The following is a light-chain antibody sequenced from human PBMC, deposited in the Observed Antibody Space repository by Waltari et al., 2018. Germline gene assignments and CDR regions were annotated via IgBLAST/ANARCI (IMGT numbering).Light chain of an antibody. CDR2: DTS. CDR3: QQRAKWPLT. J-gene: IGKJ4*01. CDR1: QSVSHY. Sequence: IVLTHSPAKLSLSPGERATLSCRASQSVSHYLAWYQQKPGQAPTLLIYDTSNRATDIPARFSGSGSGTDFTLTITSLEPGDSAIYYCQQRAKWPLTFGGGTRVETK. V-gene: IGKV3-11*01.